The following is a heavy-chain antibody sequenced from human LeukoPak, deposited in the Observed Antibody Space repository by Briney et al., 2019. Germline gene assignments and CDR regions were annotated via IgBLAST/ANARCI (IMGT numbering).Heavy chain of an antibody. J-gene: IGHJ5*02. D-gene: IGHD2-21*02. V-gene: IGHV5-51*01. Sequence: GESLKISCKASGYTFTSYWIAWVRQMPGKGLELMGIIYPGNSDTRYSPSFQGQVTISADKSISTAYLQWNSLKASDTAMYYCARLPYCGGDCYPNWFDPWGQGTLVTVSS. CDR3: ARLPYCGGDCYPNWFDP. CDR2: IYPGNSDT. CDR1: GYTFTSYW.